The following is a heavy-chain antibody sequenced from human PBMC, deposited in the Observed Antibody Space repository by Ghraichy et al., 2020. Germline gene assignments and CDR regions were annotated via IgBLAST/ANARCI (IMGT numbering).Heavy chain of an antibody. V-gene: IGHV3-53*01. Sequence: GVSLRLSCVASGLTVSSRYMSWVRQAPGMGLEWVSVLFSDGTSYYPDSVKDRFTISRDSSKNTLFLQMNSLRADDTATYYCATDQLDHCGQGTLVTVS. CDR1: GLTVSSRY. CDR3: ATDQLDH. J-gene: IGHJ5*02. CDR2: LFSDGTS.